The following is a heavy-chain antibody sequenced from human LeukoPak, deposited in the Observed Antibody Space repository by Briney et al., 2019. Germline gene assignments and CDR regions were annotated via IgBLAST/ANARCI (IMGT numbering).Heavy chain of an antibody. D-gene: IGHD3-16*01. J-gene: IGHJ4*02. CDR2: IYYSGST. CDR1: GGYISSYY. Sequence: SETLSLTCTVSGGYISSYYWSWIRQPPGKGLEWIGYIYYSGSTNYNPSLKSRVTISVDTSKNQFSLKLSSVTAADTAVYYCARDLPLGYWGQGTLVTVSS. CDR3: ARDLPLGY. V-gene: IGHV4-59*01.